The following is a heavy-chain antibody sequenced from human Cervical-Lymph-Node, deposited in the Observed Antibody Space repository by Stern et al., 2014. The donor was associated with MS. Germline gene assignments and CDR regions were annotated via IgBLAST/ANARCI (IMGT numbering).Heavy chain of an antibody. Sequence: VQLVQSGAEVKKPGASVRVSCKVSGYTLTELSMHWVRQAPGKGLEWMGFFDPEDGETISAQKFQGRVTMTEDTSTDTVYMDLSSLRSEDTAVYYCATLGYCNDNICYRIAYWGQGTLVTVSS. CDR3: ATLGYCNDNICYRIAY. D-gene: IGHD2-2*02. CDR1: GYTLTELS. CDR2: FDPEDGET. J-gene: IGHJ4*02. V-gene: IGHV1-24*01.